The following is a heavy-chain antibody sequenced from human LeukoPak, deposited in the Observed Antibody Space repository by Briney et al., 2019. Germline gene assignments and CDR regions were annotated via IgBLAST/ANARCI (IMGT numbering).Heavy chain of an antibody. CDR2: ISAYNGNT. V-gene: IGHV1-18*01. CDR3: ARSNNYYDSSGLGGY. J-gene: IGHJ4*02. Sequence: ASVKVSCKASGYTFTSYGISWVRQAPGQGLEWMGWISAYNGNTNYAQKLQGRVTMTTDTSTSTAYMELRSLRYDDTAVYYCARSNNYYDSSGLGGYWGQGTLVTVSS. D-gene: IGHD3-22*01. CDR1: GYTFTSYG.